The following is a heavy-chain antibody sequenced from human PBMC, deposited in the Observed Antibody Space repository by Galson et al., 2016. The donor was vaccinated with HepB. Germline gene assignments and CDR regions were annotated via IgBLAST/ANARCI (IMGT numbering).Heavy chain of an antibody. CDR2: ISSASGTI. CDR3: ASHVTVAGTSGRLFDS. J-gene: IGHJ4*02. Sequence: SLRLSCAASGFSFGSHIMTWVRQAPGKGLEWVSFISSASGTIYYADSVKGRFTISRDNAKNSLYLEMNSLRVEDTAVYYCASHVTVAGTSGRLFDSWGQGTVVTVSS. D-gene: IGHD6-19*01. CDR1: GFSFGSHI. V-gene: IGHV3-48*04.